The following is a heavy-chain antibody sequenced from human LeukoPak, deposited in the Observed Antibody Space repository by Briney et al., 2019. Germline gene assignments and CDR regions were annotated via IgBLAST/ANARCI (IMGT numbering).Heavy chain of an antibody. J-gene: IGHJ4*02. CDR1: GFTFSSYS. D-gene: IGHD3-3*01. CDR3: ARGVPYYDFWSGYYTGIGGFDY. CDR2: ISSSSSYI. Sequence: SGGSLRLSCAASGFTFSSYSMNWDRQAPGKGLEWVSSISSSSSYIYYADSVKGRFTISRDNAKNSLYLQMNSLRAEDTAVYYCARGVPYYDFWSGYYTGIGGFDYWGQGTLVTVAS. V-gene: IGHV3-21*01.